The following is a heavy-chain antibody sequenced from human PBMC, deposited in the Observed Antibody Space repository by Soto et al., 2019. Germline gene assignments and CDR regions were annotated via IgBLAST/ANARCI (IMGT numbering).Heavy chain of an antibody. D-gene: IGHD5-18*01. V-gene: IGHV3-23*01. CDR1: GFSFSSYA. CDR3: AKDPEQLWPPLFDY. CDR2: ISGSGGST. Sequence: SGGSLRLSCAASGFSFSSYAVSWVRQAPGKGLEWVSAISGSGGSTYYADSVKGRFTISRDNSKNTLYLQMNSLRAEDTAVYYCAKDPEQLWPPLFDYWGQGTLVTVSS. J-gene: IGHJ4*02.